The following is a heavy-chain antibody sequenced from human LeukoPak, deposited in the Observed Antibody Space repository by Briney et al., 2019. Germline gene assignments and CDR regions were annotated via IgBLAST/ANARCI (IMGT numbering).Heavy chain of an antibody. CDR1: GYSISSGYY. D-gene: IGHD2-8*01. J-gene: IGHJ5*02. V-gene: IGHV4-38-2*02. Sequence: SETLSLTCTVSGYSISSGYYWGWIRQPPGKGLEWIGYIYYSGSTNYNPSLKSRVTISVDTSKNQFSLKLSSVTAADTAVYYCARQWSKQKNWFDPWGQGTLVTVSS. CDR2: IYYSGST. CDR3: ARQWSKQKNWFDP.